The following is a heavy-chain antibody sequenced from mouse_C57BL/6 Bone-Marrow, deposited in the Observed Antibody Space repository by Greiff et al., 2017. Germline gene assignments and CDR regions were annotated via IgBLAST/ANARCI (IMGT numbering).Heavy chain of an antibody. D-gene: IGHD1-1*01. Sequence: EVQLVESGGGLVKPGGSLKLSCAASGFTFSSYTMSWVRQTPEKRLEWVATISGGGGNTYYPDSVKGRFTISRDNAKNTLYLQMSSLRSEDTALYYCASLYYYCSSYPPWFAYWGQGTLVTVSA. CDR1: GFTFSSYT. CDR3: ASLYYYCSSYPPWFAY. J-gene: IGHJ3*01. V-gene: IGHV5-9*01. CDR2: ISGGGGNT.